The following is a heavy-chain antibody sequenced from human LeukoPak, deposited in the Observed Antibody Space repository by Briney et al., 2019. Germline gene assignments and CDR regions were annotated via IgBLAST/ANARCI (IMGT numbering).Heavy chain of an antibody. D-gene: IGHD6-19*01. CDR2: ISGSGGST. CDR1: GFTFSSYA. J-gene: IGHJ4*02. V-gene: IGHV3-23*01. CDR3: TSGWYTTLDY. Sequence: PGGSLRLSCAASGFTFSSYAMSWVRQAPGKGLEWVSAISGSGGSTYYADSLKGRFTISRDNSKNTLYLQMNSLRAEDTAVYYCTSGWYTTLDYWSQGTLVTVSS.